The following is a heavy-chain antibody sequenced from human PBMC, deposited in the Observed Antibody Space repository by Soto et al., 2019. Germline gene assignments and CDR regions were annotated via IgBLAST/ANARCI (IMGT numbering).Heavy chain of an antibody. J-gene: IGHJ4*02. D-gene: IGHD1-26*01. CDR3: ARRGSGSYYDY. Sequence: GSLRLSCAASGFTFSSYAMRWVRQAPGKGLEWVSAISGSGGSTYYADSVTGRFTISRDNSKNTLYLQMNSLRAEDTAVYYCARRGSGSYYDYWGQGTLVTVSS. CDR2: ISGSGGST. CDR1: GFTFSSYA. V-gene: IGHV3-23*01.